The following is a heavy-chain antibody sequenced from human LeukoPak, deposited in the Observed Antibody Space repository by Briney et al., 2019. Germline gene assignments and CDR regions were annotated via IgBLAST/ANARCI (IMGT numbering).Heavy chain of an antibody. CDR2: IYHSGST. CDR3: ARDDGDGQDY. J-gene: IGHJ4*02. V-gene: IGHV4-30-2*01. Sequence: SQTLSLTCAVSGGSISSGGYSWSWLRQPPGKGLEWIGYIYHSGSTYYTPSLKSRVTISVDRSKNQFSLKLNSVTAADTAVYYCARDDGDGQDYWGQGTLVTVSS. CDR1: GGSISSGGYS. D-gene: IGHD5-24*01.